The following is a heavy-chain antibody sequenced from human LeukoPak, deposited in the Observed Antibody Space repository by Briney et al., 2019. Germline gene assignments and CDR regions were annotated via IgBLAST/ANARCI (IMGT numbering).Heavy chain of an antibody. Sequence: GGSLRLSCAASGFTFSSYSMNWVRQAPGKGLEWVSSISSSSSYIYYADSVKGRFTISRDNAKNSLYLQMNSLRAEDTAVYYCARDHHRTYYYDSCRFDPWGQGTLVTGSS. CDR1: GFTFSSYS. D-gene: IGHD3-22*01. CDR3: ARDHHRTYYYDSCRFDP. V-gene: IGHV3-21*04. CDR2: ISSSSSYI. J-gene: IGHJ5*02.